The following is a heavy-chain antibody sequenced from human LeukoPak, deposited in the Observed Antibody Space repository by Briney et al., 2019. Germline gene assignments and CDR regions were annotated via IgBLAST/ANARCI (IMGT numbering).Heavy chain of an antibody. Sequence: ASVKVSCEASGYTFTSYGISWVRQAPGQGLEWMGWISAYNGNTNYAQKLQGRVTMTTDTSTSTAYMELRSLRSDDTAVYYCARALYGDYDYYYYGMDVWGQGTTVTVSS. CDR2: ISAYNGNT. J-gene: IGHJ6*02. V-gene: IGHV1-18*01. CDR3: ARALYGDYDYYYYGMDV. D-gene: IGHD4-17*01. CDR1: GYTFTSYG.